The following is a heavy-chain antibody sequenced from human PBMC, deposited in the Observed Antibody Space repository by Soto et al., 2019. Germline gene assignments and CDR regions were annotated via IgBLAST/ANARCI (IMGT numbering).Heavy chain of an antibody. D-gene: IGHD3-22*01. CDR1: GFTFSSYG. CDR2: IWYDGSNK. Sequence: QVQLVESGGGVVQPGRSLRLSCAASGFTFSSYGMHWVRQAPGKGLEWVAVIWYDGSNKYYADSVKGRFTISRDNSKNTLYLQMNSLRAEDTAVYYCAREAGYHDSSGYRLGYWGQGTLVTVSS. J-gene: IGHJ4*02. CDR3: AREAGYHDSSGYRLGY. V-gene: IGHV3-33*01.